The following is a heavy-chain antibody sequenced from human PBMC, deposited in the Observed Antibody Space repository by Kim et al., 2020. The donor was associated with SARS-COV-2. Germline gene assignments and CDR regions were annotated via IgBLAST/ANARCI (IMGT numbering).Heavy chain of an antibody. CDR1: GGSISSSSYY. Sequence: SETLSLTCTVSGGSISSSSYYWGWIRQPPGKGLEWIGSIYYSGSTYYNPSLKSRVTISVDTSKNQFSLKLSSVTAADTAVYYCARHLRYDSSGNYFDYWGQGTLVTVSS. J-gene: IGHJ4*02. CDR2: IYYSGST. V-gene: IGHV4-39*01. D-gene: IGHD3-22*01. CDR3: ARHLRYDSSGNYFDY.